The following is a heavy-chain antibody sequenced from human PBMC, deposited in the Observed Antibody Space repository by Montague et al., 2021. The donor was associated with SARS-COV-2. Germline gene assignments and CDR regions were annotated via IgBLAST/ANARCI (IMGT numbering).Heavy chain of an antibody. J-gene: IGHJ4*02. D-gene: IGHD3-3*01. Sequence: SETLSLTCTVSGGSISSSSYYWGWIRQPPGKGLEWIGSIYYSGSTYYNPSLKSRVTISVDTSKNQFSLKLSSVTAADTAVYYCARQARRGITIFVVVTASYCFDYWGQGTLVTVSS. CDR2: IYYSGST. CDR1: GGSISSSSYY. CDR3: ARQARRGITIFVVVTASYCFDY. V-gene: IGHV4-39*01.